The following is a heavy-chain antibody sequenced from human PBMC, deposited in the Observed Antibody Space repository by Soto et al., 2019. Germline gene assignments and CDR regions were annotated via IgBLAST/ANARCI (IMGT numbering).Heavy chain of an antibody. CDR3: AREAFGGVIATFDY. J-gene: IGHJ4*02. CDR2: IKQDGSEK. D-gene: IGHD3-16*02. V-gene: IGHV3-7*03. CDR1: GFTFSSYW. Sequence: EVQLVESGGGLVQPGGSLRLSCAASGFTFSSYWMSWVRQAPGKGLEWVANIKQDGSEKYYVDSVKGRFTISRDNAKNALYLQMNSLRAEDTAVYYCAREAFGGVIATFDYWGQGTLVTVSS.